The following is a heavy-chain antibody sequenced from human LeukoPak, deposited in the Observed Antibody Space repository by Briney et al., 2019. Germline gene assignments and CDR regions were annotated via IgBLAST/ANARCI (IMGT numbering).Heavy chain of an antibody. CDR1: GYTFTSYY. V-gene: IGHV1-46*01. J-gene: IGHJ5*02. CDR2: INPSGGST. D-gene: IGHD1-7*01. Sequence: ASVKVSCKASGYTFTSYYMHWVRQAPGQGLEWMGIINPSGGSTSYAQKFQGRVTMTRDMSTNTVYMELSSLRSEDTAVYYCAREVPGTTAWFDPWGQGTLVTVSS. CDR3: AREVPGTTAWFDP.